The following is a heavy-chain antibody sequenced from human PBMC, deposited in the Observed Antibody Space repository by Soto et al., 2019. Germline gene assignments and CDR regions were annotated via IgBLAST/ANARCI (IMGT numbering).Heavy chain of an antibody. Sequence: PGGSLRLSCAASGSTFSSYSMSWVCQAPGKGLEWVSAISGSGGSTYYADSVKGRFTISRDNSKNTLYLQMNSLRAEDTAVYYCAKGRMGSSYSFDYWGQGTLVTVSS. V-gene: IGHV3-23*01. D-gene: IGHD6-6*01. CDR2: ISGSGGST. J-gene: IGHJ4*02. CDR1: GSTFSSYS. CDR3: AKGRMGSSYSFDY.